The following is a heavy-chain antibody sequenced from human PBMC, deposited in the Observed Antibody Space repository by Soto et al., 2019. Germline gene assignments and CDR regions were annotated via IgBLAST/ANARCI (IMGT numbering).Heavy chain of an antibody. J-gene: IGHJ4*02. V-gene: IGHV3-53*01. CDR1: GFTVSNNY. CDR2: IXGXGXX. CDR3: ARTPSNDY. Sequence: GGSLRLSCAASGFTVSNNYVSWVRQAPGKGLXXFSXIXGXGXXXXADSVKGRFTISRDNSKNTVYLQMNSMRAEDTAVYHCARTPSNDYWGQGTLVTVSS.